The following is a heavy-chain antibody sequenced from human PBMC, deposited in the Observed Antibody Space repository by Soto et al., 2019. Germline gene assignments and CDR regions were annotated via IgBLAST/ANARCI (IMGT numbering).Heavy chain of an antibody. CDR2: IYYSGST. D-gene: IGHD4-17*01. Sequence: KPSETLSLTCTVSGGSISSYYWSWIRQSPGKGLEWLGYIYYSGSTNYNPSLKSRVTISVDTSKNQFSLKLSSVTAADTAVYYCARASTVTTRYGMDVWGQGTTVTVS. CDR1: GGSISSYY. J-gene: IGHJ6*02. V-gene: IGHV4-59*01. CDR3: ARASTVTTRYGMDV.